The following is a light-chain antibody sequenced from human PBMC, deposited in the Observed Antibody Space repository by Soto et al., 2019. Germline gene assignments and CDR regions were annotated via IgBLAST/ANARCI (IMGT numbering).Light chain of an antibody. V-gene: IGLV2-14*01. Sequence: QSALTPPTSVSGSPGQSITISCTGTSSDVGGTVSWYQQHPGKAPKLIIFDVNSRPSAVSKRFSGSKSDNTASLTISGLQAEDEADYYCSSYTTSGTLLFGGGTKLTVL. CDR1: SSDVGGT. CDR2: DVN. J-gene: IGLJ3*02. CDR3: SSYTTSGTLL.